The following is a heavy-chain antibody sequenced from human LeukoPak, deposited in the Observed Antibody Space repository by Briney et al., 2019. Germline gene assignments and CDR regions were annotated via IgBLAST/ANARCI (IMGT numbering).Heavy chain of an antibody. D-gene: IGHD2-21*02. CDR3: ARRSLVTAIRYYFDY. V-gene: IGHV4-39*01. CDR2: IYYSGNT. CDR1: GGSISSSSYY. J-gene: IGHJ4*02. Sequence: SETLSLTCTVSGGSISSSSYYWGWIRQPPGKGLEWIVSIYYSGNTYYNPSLKSRVTISVDTSKNQFSLKLSSVTAADTAVYYCARRSLVTAIRYYFDYWGQGTLVTVSS.